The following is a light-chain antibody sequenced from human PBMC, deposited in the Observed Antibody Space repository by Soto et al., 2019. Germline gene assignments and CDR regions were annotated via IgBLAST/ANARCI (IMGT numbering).Light chain of an antibody. CDR3: KQSYSMPPIT. V-gene: IGKV1-39*01. CDR2: GAA. CDR1: SNSNSI. Sequence: IPMNQCPSSLFASXGDRVTIAGLTSSNSNSILHRYHQKPGKAPMLLXXGAANLQSGVQSRLGGSGSGTDFTLTIRSLQPEEFATYYCKQSYSMPPITFGQGTRLEIK. J-gene: IGKJ5*01.